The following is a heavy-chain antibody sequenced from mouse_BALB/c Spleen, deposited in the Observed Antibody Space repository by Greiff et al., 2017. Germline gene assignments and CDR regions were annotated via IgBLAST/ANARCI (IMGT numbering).Heavy chain of an antibody. D-gene: IGHD1-1*01. Sequence: EVQLQQSGPSLVKPSQTLSLTCSVTGDSITSGYWNWIRKFPGNKLEYMGYISYSGSTYYNPSLKSRISITRDTSKNQYYLQLNSVTTEDTATYYCARPSSFYYGSSYWYFDVWGAGTTVTVSS. CDR2: ISYSGST. J-gene: IGHJ1*01. V-gene: IGHV3-8*02. CDR3: ARPSSFYYGSSYWYFDV. CDR1: GDSITSGY.